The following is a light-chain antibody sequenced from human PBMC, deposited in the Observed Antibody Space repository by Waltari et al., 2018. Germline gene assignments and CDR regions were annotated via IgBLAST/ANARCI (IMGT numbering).Light chain of an antibody. J-gene: IGKJ1*01. CDR1: QSISSW. CDR2: NAS. CDR3: QQYNSYSLTWT. V-gene: IGKV1-5*03. Sequence: DIQMTQSPSTLSASVGDRVTIPCRGSQSISSWLAWDQQKPGKAPKLLIYNASSLESGVPARFSGSRTGTEFTLTISSLQPDDFATYYCQQYNSYSLTWTFGQGTKVEIK.